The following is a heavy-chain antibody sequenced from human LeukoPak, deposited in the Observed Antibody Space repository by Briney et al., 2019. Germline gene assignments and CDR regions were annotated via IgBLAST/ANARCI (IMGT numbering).Heavy chain of an antibody. J-gene: IGHJ4*02. D-gene: IGHD1-20*01. V-gene: IGHV3-11*01. CDR3: GTHAGITGSDD. Sequence: PGGSLRLSCATSGFIFSGYYMSWIRQAPGKGLEWVSYISGSGNDISYADSVEGRFTISRDNAKGSLYLQMNSLRAADTAVYYCGTHAGITGSDDWGQETLVRVSS. CDR1: GFIFSGYY. CDR2: ISGSGNDI.